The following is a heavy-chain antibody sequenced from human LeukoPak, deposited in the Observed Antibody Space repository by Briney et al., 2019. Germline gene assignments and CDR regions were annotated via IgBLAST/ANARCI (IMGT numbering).Heavy chain of an antibody. V-gene: IGHV4-59*01. Sequence: SETLSLTCTVSGGSISSYYWSWIRQPPGKGLEWIGYIYYSGSTNCNPSLKSRVTISVDTSKNQFSLKLSSVTAADTAVYYCARGDERSAGGLFDYWGQGTLVTVSS. CDR3: ARGDERSAGGLFDY. D-gene: IGHD3-10*01. CDR2: IYYSGST. CDR1: GGSISSYY. J-gene: IGHJ4*02.